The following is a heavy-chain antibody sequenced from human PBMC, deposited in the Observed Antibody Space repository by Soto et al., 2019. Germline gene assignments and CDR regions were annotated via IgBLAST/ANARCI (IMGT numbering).Heavy chain of an antibody. D-gene: IGHD4-17*01. Sequence: PSETLSLTCTVSGGSISSYYWSWIRQPPGKGLEWIGYIYYSGSTKYNPSLKSRVTISVDTSKNHFSLKLRSVTAADTAVYYCAVDLGGDYFDYWGQGTRVTVSS. J-gene: IGHJ4*02. CDR2: IYYSGST. CDR3: AVDLGGDYFDY. CDR1: GGSISSYY. V-gene: IGHV4-59*01.